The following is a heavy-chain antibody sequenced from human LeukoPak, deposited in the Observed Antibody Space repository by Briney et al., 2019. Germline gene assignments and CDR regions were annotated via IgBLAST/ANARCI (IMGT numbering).Heavy chain of an antibody. Sequence: GGSLRLSCAASGFTFNNYAMSWVRQAPGKGLEWVSSISGRGGSTYYADSVKGRFTISRDNSKNTLYVQLNGLRAEDTAVYYCARDEAFDIWGQGTMVTVSS. V-gene: IGHV3-23*01. CDR3: ARDEAFDI. CDR2: ISGRGGST. J-gene: IGHJ3*02. CDR1: GFTFNNYA.